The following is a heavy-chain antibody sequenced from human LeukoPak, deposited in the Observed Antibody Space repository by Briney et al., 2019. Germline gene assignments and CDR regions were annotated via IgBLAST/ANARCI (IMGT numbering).Heavy chain of an antibody. Sequence: GGSLRLSCAASGFTFSDYYMSWIRQAPGKGLEWVSYISSSSSYTNYADSVKGRFTISRDNAKNSLYLQMNSLRAEDTAVYYCARSIAARRYYYGMDVWGQGTTVTVSS. CDR1: GFTFSDYY. CDR2: ISSSSSYT. V-gene: IGHV3-11*06. J-gene: IGHJ6*02. CDR3: ARSIAARRYYYGMDV. D-gene: IGHD6-6*01.